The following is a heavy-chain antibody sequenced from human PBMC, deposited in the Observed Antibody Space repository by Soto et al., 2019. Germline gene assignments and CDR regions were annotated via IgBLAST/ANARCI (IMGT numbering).Heavy chain of an antibody. V-gene: IGHV4-39*01. Sequence: LQLQESGPGLVKPSETLSLTCTVSGGSISSSSYYWGWIRQPPGKGLEWIGSIYYSGSTYYNPSLKSRVTISVDTSKNQFSLKLSSVTAADTAVYYCARHGYCSSTSCYGWFDPWGQGTLVTVSS. CDR1: GGSISSSSYY. CDR2: IYYSGST. D-gene: IGHD2-2*01. CDR3: ARHGYCSSTSCYGWFDP. J-gene: IGHJ5*02.